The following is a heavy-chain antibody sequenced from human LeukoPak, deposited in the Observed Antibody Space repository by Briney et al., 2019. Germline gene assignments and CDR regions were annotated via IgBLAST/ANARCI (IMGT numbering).Heavy chain of an antibody. D-gene: IGHD4-17*01. CDR3: ARVVDHDYGDYYLDY. V-gene: IGHV3-53*01. J-gene: IGHJ4*02. CDR2: IYSGGST. CDR1: GFTVSSND. Sequence: PGGSLRLSCAASGFTVSSNDMSWVRQAPGKGLECTSVIYSGGSTDYADSVKGRLTISRDNSKNTLYLQMNSLRAEDTAVYYCARVVDHDYGDYYLDYWGQGTLVTVSS.